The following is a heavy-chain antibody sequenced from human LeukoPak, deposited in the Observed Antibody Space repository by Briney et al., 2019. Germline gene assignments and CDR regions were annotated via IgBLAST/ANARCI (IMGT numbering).Heavy chain of an antibody. V-gene: IGHV4-59*08. CDR2: IYYSGST. D-gene: IGHD3-10*01. CDR1: GGSISSYS. CDR3: GRQGYYGSGSYNWFDP. Sequence: SETLSLTCTVSGGSISSYSWSWIRQPPGKGLEWMGYIYYSGSTNYNPSLKSRVTISEDKSKNQFSLKLSSVTAADTAVYYCGRQGYYGSGSYNWFDPWGQGTLVTVSS. J-gene: IGHJ5*02.